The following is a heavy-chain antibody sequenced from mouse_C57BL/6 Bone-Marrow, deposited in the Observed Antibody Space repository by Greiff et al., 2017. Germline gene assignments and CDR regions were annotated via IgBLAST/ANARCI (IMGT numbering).Heavy chain of an antibody. V-gene: IGHV1-81*01. D-gene: IGHD1-1*01. Sequence: VQLQQSGAELARPGASVKLSCKASGYTFTSYGISWVKQRTGQGLEWIGEIYPRSGNTYYNEKFKGKATLTADKSSSTAYMELRSLTSEDSAVYFCARPLRVYFDYWGQGTTRTVSS. CDR3: ARPLRVYFDY. CDR2: IYPRSGNT. CDR1: GYTFTSYG. J-gene: IGHJ2*01.